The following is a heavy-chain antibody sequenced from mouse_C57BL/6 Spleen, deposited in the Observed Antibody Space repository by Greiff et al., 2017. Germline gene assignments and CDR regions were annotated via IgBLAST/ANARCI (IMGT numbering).Heavy chain of an antibody. J-gene: IGHJ4*01. CDR2: IWRGGST. V-gene: IGHV2-5*01. CDR1: GFSLTSYG. D-gene: IGHD2-2*01. CDR3: AKKGGGYDEGLAMDY. Sequence: VQLKESGPGLVQPSQSLSITCTVSGFSLTSYGVHWVRQSPGKGLEWLGVIWRGGSTDYNAAFMSRLSITKDNSKSQVFFKMNSLQADDTAIYSCAKKGGGYDEGLAMDYWGQGTSVTVSS.